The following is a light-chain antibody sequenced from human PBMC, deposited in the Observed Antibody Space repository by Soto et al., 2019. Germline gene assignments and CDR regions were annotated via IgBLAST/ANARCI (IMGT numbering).Light chain of an antibody. Sequence: EIVMTQSPATLSVSPGERATLSCRASQSVSSNLAWYQQKPGQAPRLLISGASTRATGIPARFSGSGSGTEFTLNSSSLQSEDFAVDDCQQYNNWARTFGQGTKVDIK. J-gene: IGKJ1*01. CDR3: QQYNNWART. CDR2: GAS. V-gene: IGKV3-15*01. CDR1: QSVSSN.